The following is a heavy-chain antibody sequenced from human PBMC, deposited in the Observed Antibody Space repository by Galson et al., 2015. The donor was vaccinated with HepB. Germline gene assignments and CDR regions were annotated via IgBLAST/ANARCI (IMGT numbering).Heavy chain of an antibody. Sequence: SLRLSCAASGFNFRFYAMHWVRQAPGKGLEWVAFIWYDGTNKFYADSVKGRFTVSRDNSNNMLYLQMNSLRAEDAGLYFCAKGYGLFDSWGQGILVTVSS. CDR1: GFNFRFYA. D-gene: IGHD5-18*01. CDR2: IWYDGTNK. J-gene: IGHJ5*01. V-gene: IGHV3-33*03. CDR3: AKGYGLFDS.